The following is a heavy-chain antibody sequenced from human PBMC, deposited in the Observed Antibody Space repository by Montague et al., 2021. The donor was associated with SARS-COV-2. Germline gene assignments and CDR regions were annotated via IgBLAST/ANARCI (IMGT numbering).Heavy chain of an antibody. CDR3: ARGGTIFGVVTFPFDY. CDR1: GGSISSGGYY. Sequence: TLSLTCTVSGGSISSGGYYWSWIRQHPGKGLEWIGYIYYSGSTYYNPSLKSRVTISVDTYKNQFSLKLSSVTAADPAVYYCARGGTIFGVVTFPFDYWGQGTLVTVSS. CDR2: IYYSGST. J-gene: IGHJ4*02. V-gene: IGHV4-31*03. D-gene: IGHD3-3*01.